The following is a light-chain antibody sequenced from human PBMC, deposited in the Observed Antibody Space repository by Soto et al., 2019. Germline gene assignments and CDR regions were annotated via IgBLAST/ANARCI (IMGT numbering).Light chain of an antibody. J-gene: IGKJ2*01. CDR2: GAS. CDR1: QSVSSSY. Sequence: EIVLTQSPGTLSLSPGERATLSCRASQSVSSSYLAWYQQKPGQAPRLLIYGASSRATGIPDRFSGSGSGTVFSLTISRLEPEDFAVYYCQQYGSSLLYTFGQGTKLEIK. V-gene: IGKV3-20*01. CDR3: QQYGSSLLYT.